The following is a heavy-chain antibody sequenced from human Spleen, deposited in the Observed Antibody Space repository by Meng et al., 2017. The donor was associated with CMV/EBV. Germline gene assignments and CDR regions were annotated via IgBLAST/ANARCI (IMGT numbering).Heavy chain of an antibody. V-gene: IGHV3-7*01. CDR1: GFTFSSYW. CDR3: ARAPRIVGATTHYYYGMDV. J-gene: IGHJ6*02. CDR2: IKQDGSEK. D-gene: IGHD1-26*01. Sequence: GGSLRLSCAASGFTFSSYWMSWVRRAPGKGLEWVANIKQDGSEKYYVDSVKGRFTISRDNAKNSLYLQMNSLRAEDTAVYYCARAPRIVGATTHYYYGMDVWGQGTTVTVSS.